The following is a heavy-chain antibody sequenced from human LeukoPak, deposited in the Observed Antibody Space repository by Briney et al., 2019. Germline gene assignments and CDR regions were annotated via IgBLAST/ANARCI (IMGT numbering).Heavy chain of an antibody. CDR1: GFTFSSYG. D-gene: IGHD5-12*01. Sequence: GGSLRLSCAASGFTFSSYGMHWVRQAPGKGLEWVAFIRYDGSNKYYADSVKGRFTISRDNSKNTLYLQMNSLRAEDTAVYYCAKDSYTTIGRGYYFDYWGQGTLVTVSS. CDR3: AKDSYTTIGRGYYFDY. V-gene: IGHV3-30*02. CDR2: IRYDGSNK. J-gene: IGHJ4*02.